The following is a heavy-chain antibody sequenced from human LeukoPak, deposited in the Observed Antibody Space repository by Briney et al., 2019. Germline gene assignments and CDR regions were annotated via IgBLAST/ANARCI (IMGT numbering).Heavy chain of an antibody. D-gene: IGHD3-10*01. V-gene: IGHV1-58*02. J-gene: IGHJ4*01. CDR3: AAGINFGESVFDY. CDR2: IVVGSDYT. CDR1: GFTFSRSV. Sequence: SVKVSCKVSGFTFSRSVIHWVRQARGQRLDWIGWIVVGSDYTNFAQKFHERVTITRDMSTSTVYMELSSLRSEDTAVYYCAAGINFGESVFDYWGHGILVTVSS.